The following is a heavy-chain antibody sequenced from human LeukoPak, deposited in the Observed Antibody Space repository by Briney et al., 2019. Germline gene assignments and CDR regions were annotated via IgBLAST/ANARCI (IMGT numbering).Heavy chain of an antibody. D-gene: IGHD5-18*01. CDR2: FDPEDGET. Sequence: GASVKVSCKVSGYTLTELSMHWVRQAPGKGLEWMGGFDPEDGETIYAQKFQGRVTMIEDTSTDTAYMELSSLRSEDTAVYYCATDRGYSYGYGFDYWGQGTLVTVSS. V-gene: IGHV1-24*01. J-gene: IGHJ4*02. CDR1: GYTLTELS. CDR3: ATDRGYSYGYGFDY.